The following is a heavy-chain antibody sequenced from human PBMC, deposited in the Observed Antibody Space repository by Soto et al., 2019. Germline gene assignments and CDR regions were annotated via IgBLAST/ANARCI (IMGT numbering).Heavy chain of an antibody. CDR1: GGTFSSYA. D-gene: IGHD2-2*01. CDR2: IIPIFGTA. V-gene: IGHV1-69*01. J-gene: IGHJ4*02. CDR3: ARDQRYQLLSWGYFDY. Sequence: QVQLVQSGAEVQKPGSSVKVSCKASGGTFSSYAISWVRQAPGQGLEWMGGIIPIFGTANYAQKFQGRVTITADESTSTAYMELSSLRSEDTAVYYCARDQRYQLLSWGYFDYWGQGTLVTVSS.